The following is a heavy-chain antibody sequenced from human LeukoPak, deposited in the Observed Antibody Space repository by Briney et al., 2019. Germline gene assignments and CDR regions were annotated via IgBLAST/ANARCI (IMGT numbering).Heavy chain of an antibody. Sequence: ASVKVSCKASGYTFTSYAIHWVRQAPGQRLEWMGWISAGNCNTKYSQNFQGRVTFISNTSATTAFMELSSLRSEDAAVYYCARDSGSGNNDYWGQGTLVTVSS. J-gene: IGHJ4*02. CDR1: GYTFTSYA. D-gene: IGHD1-26*01. CDR3: ARDSGSGNNDY. CDR2: ISAGNCNT. V-gene: IGHV1-3*01.